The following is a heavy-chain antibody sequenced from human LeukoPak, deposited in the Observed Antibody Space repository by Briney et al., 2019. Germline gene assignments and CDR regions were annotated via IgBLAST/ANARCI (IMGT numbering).Heavy chain of an antibody. CDR3: ARSDDSRGYQLDY. Sequence: PSETLSLTCTVSGGSISSYQWSWIRQPAGKGLEWIGRIYTSGSTNYSPSLKSRVTMSVDTSKNQFSLKLSSVTAADTAVYYCARSDDSRGYQLDYWGQGTLVTVSS. V-gene: IGHV4-4*07. CDR1: GGSISSYQ. J-gene: IGHJ4*02. D-gene: IGHD3-22*01. CDR2: IYTSGST.